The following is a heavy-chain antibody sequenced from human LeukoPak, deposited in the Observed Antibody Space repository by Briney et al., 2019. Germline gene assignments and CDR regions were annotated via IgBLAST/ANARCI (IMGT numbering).Heavy chain of an antibody. J-gene: IGHJ3*02. CDR1: GGSISSSY. Sequence: SETLSLTCTVSGGSISSSYWSWIRQPPGKGLEWIGYIYYSGSTNYSPSLKGRVTISLDPSRDQFSLKLTSVTAADTAVYYCAKAYSSSWNAFDIWSQGTMVTVSS. V-gene: IGHV4-59*01. D-gene: IGHD6-13*01. CDR2: IYYSGST. CDR3: AKAYSSSWNAFDI.